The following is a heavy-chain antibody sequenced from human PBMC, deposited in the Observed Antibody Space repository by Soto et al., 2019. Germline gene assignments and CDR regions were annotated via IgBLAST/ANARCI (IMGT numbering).Heavy chain of an antibody. J-gene: IGHJ5*02. CDR2: IYYSGFT. D-gene: IGHD6-13*01. Sequence: SETLSLTFTVSGGSMGGCYWDWIRQSPGKGLEWILNIYYSGFTLYNPYLKSRVNISVDTSKNQFSLKLRSVTAADTAVYYCARHPAAGHRFDXWGQGTPVTVSX. V-gene: IGHV4-39*01. CDR1: GGSMGGCY. CDR3: ARHPAAGHRFDX.